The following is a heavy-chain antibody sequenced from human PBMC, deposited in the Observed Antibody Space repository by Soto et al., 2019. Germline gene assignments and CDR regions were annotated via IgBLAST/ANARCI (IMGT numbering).Heavy chain of an antibody. Sequence: SSVKVSCRASCCTFSRHAIMWLRQDPAQGLEGMGGIIPIFGTANYAQQFLARVTITADKSTTTAYMELSSLRSDYTAVDYSAQHSYGSGGYNSKSNWFDPWGQGNLVTVSS. CDR2: IIPIFGTA. CDR1: CCTFSRHA. J-gene: IGHJ5*02. V-gene: IGHV1-69*06. CDR3: AQHSYGSGGYNSKSNWFDP. D-gene: IGHD3-10*01.